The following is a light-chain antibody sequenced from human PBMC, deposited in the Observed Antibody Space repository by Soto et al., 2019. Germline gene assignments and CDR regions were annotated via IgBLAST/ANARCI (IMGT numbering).Light chain of an antibody. CDR3: SSYTSSSTLYV. J-gene: IGLJ1*01. CDR2: GVS. CDR1: SSDVGGYNY. V-gene: IGLV2-14*01. Sequence: QSALTQPASVSGSPGQSITMYCTGTSSDVGGYNYDSWYQQHPGKAPKLMIYGVSNRPSGVANRFSGSKSGNTASLTISGLQAEDEADYYCSSYTSSSTLYVFGTGTKLTVL.